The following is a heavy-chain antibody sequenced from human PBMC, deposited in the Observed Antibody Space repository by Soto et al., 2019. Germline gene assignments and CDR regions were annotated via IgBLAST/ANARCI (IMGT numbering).Heavy chain of an antibody. V-gene: IGHV1-2*02. CDR2: INPNSGGT. Sequence: GASVKVSCKASGYTFTGYYMHWVRQAPGQGLEWMGWINPNSGGTNYAQKLQGRVTMTTDTSTRTAYMNLRGLRSDDTAVYYCARGGYYDSSGSRNYHYYGLDVWGQGTTVTVSS. J-gene: IGHJ6*02. D-gene: IGHD3-22*01. CDR1: GYTFTGYY. CDR3: ARGGYYDSSGSRNYHYYGLDV.